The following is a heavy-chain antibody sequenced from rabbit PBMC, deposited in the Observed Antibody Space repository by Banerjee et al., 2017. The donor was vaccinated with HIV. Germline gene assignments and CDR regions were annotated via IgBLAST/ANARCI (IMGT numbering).Heavy chain of an antibody. CDR2: INSNTGST. CDR3: ARDVSDVNGWNFNL. CDR1: GFSFSNKYV. J-gene: IGHJ4*01. V-gene: IGHV1S45*01. Sequence: EQLEESGGDLVKPEGSLTLTCTASGFSFSNKYVMCWVCQAPGKGLEWIACINSNTGSTVYARWAKGPITISKTSSTTVTLQMPSLTAADTASYFCARDVSDVNGWNFNLWGQGTLVTVS. D-gene: IGHD6-1*01.